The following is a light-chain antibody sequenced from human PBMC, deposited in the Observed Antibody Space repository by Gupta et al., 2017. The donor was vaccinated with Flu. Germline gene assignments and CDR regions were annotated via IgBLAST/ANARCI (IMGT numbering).Light chain of an antibody. CDR2: DVS. V-gene: IGKV1-33*01. CDR3: QQYDNFLSVT. CDR1: QDIRDY. J-gene: IGKJ4*01. Sequence: SSLSVSVGDRVTITCQASQDIRDYLNWYQQKPGKAPKLLIYDVSDLETGVPSRFTGSGSGTEFTFTITSLQPEDAATYYCQQYDNFLSVTFGGGNKVELK.